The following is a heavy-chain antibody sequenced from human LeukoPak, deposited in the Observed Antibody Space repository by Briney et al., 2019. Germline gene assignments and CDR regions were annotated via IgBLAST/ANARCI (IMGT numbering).Heavy chain of an antibody. CDR3: ARGWGEKGRCRGGTCNNPQFDY. J-gene: IGHJ4*02. D-gene: IGHD2-15*01. CDR1: GFTFSSYW. V-gene: IGHV3-74*01. Sequence: GGSLRLSCAASGFTFSSYWMHWVRQAPGKGLVWVSRIKSDGSTRYADSLKGRFTISRDNADDLVYLQMNSLRVEDTAVYYCARGWGEKGRCRGGTCNNPQFDYWGQGILVTVSS. CDR2: IKSDGST.